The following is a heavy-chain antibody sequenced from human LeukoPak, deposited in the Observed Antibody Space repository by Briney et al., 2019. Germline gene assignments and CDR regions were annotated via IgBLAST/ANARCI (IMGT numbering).Heavy chain of an antibody. CDR3: AKGLRYLSFNDAFDI. D-gene: IGHD3-9*01. Sequence: SETLSLTCTVSGGSISTSSFYWGWIRQPPGKGLEWIGSMYYSGSTYYNPSLKSRVTISVDTSKNQFSLRLSSVTAADTAVYFCAKGLRYLSFNDAFDIWGQGTMVTVSS. J-gene: IGHJ3*02. V-gene: IGHV4-39*01. CDR2: MYYSGST. CDR1: GGSISTSSFY.